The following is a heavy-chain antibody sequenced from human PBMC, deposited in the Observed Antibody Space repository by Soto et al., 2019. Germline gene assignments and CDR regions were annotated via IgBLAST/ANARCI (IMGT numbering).Heavy chain of an antibody. V-gene: IGHV4-59*01. CDR1: GGSISSYY. CDR3: ARGTDGYNSPFLDY. J-gene: IGHJ4*02. CDR2: IYYSGST. D-gene: IGHD5-12*01. Sequence: QVQLQESGPGLVKPSETLSLTCTVSGGSISSYYWSWIRQPPGKGLEWIGYIYYSGSTNYNPSLKRRVTISVDTSNNQFSLKLSSVTAADTAVYYCARGTDGYNSPFLDYWGQGTLVTVSS.